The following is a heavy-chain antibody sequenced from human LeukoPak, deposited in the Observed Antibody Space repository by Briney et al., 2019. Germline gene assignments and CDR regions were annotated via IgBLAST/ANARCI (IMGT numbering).Heavy chain of an antibody. CDR3: AREGSTVTTSGDY. J-gene: IGHJ4*02. CDR2: INPNSGGT. V-gene: IGHV1-2*02. Sequence: ASVKVSCKASGYTFTGYYMHWARQAPGQGLEWMGWINPNSGGTNYAQKFQGRVTMTRDTSISTAYMELSRLRSDDTAVYYCAREGSTVTTSGDYWGQGTLVTVSS. CDR1: GYTFTGYY. D-gene: IGHD4-11*01.